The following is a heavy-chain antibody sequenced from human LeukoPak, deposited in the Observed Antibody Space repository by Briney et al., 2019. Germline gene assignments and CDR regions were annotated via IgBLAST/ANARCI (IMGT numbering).Heavy chain of an antibody. J-gene: IGHJ4*02. CDR3: ARGRYTMVRGVIIPGPADY. D-gene: IGHD3-10*01. CDR1: GYSISSGYY. V-gene: IGHV4-38-2*02. CDR2: IYHSGST. Sequence: SETLSLTCTVSGYSISSGYYWGWIRQPPGKGLAWIGSIYHSGSTYYNPSLKSRVTMSVDTSKNQFSLKLSSVTAADTAVYYCARGRYTMVRGVIIPGPADYWGQGTLVTVSS.